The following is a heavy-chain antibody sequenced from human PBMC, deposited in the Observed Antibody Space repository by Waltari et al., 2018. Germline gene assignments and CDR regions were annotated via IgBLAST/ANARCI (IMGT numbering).Heavy chain of an antibody. V-gene: IGHV4-34*01. J-gene: IGHJ3*02. Sequence: QVQLQQWGAGLLKPSETLSLTCAVYGGSFSGYYWSWIRQPPGKGLEWIGEINQSGSTNDNPSLNSRVTISVDTSKNQFSLKLSSVTAADTAVYYCARAWISLILGATSAFDIWGQGTMVTVS. CDR1: GGSFSGYY. CDR3: ARAWISLILGATSAFDI. D-gene: IGHD1-26*01. CDR2: INQSGST.